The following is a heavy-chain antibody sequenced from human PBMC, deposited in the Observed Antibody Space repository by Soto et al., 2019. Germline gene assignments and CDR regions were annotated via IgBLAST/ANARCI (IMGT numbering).Heavy chain of an antibody. J-gene: IGHJ6*02. V-gene: IGHV3-74*01. CDR3: VRSRGYGGVEYNMDV. D-gene: IGHD3-16*01. CDR1: GFTFSSYW. CDR2: IMSDGSGT. Sequence: EVQLVESGGGLVQPGGSLRLSCGASGFTFSSYWMHWVRQGPGEGLVWVSRIMSDGSGTTYADSVKGRFTISRDNAKNAEDVQMKSLRAEGAAVYDCVRSRGYGGVEYNMDVWGQGTTVTVSS.